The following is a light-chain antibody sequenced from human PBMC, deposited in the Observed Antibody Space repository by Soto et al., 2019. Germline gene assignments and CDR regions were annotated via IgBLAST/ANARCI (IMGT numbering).Light chain of an antibody. CDR2: DAS. J-gene: IGKJ4*01. CDR1: QDISNY. V-gene: IGKV1-33*01. Sequence: DIQMTQSPSSLSASVGDRVTITCQARQDISNYLNWYQQKPGKAPKLLIYDASNLETGVPSRFSGSGSGTDFTFTISSLQAEDIATYYCQQYDNLPLTFGGATKVEIK. CDR3: QQYDNLPLT.